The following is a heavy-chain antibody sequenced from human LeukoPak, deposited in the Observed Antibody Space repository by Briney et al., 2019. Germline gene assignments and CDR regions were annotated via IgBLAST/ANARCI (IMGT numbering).Heavy chain of an antibody. Sequence: GESLKISCKGSGYSFTSYWIGWVRPMPGKGLEWMGIIYPGDSDTRYSPSFQGQVTISADKSISTAYLQWSSLKASDTAMYYCARHFMSVREPTDAFDIWGQGTMVTVSS. V-gene: IGHV5-51*01. CDR2: IYPGDSDT. CDR3: ARHFMSVREPTDAFDI. J-gene: IGHJ3*02. CDR1: GYSFTSYW. D-gene: IGHD1-26*01.